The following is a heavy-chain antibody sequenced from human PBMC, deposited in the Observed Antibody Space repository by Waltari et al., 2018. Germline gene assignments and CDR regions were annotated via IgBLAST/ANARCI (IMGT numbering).Heavy chain of an antibody. J-gene: IGHJ4*02. CDR2: TYYRSRWYY. CDR3: ARGHLYAYDY. V-gene: IGHV6-1*01. Sequence: QVQLQQSGPGLVKPSQTLSLTCAISGDTVSTNSASSNWIRQSPSRGLGWLGRTYYRSRWYYDYAVSVRSRISINPDTSKNQFSLVLNSVSPEDTAVYYCARGHLYAYDYWGQGTLVTVSS. CDR1: GDTVSTNSAS. D-gene: IGHD3-16*01.